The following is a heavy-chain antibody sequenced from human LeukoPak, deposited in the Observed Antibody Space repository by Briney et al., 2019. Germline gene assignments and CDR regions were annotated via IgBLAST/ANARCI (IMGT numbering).Heavy chain of an antibody. CDR2: ISGSGGST. CDR3: AKVGRSGWPYYMDV. D-gene: IGHD6-19*01. CDR1: GFTFSSYA. Sequence: GGSLRLSCAASGFTFSSYAMSWFRQAPAKGLEWVSTISGSGGSTYYADSVKGRFTISRDNSKNTLYLQMNSLRAEDTAVYYCAKVGRSGWPYYMDVWGKETTVTVSS. J-gene: IGHJ6*03. V-gene: IGHV3-23*01.